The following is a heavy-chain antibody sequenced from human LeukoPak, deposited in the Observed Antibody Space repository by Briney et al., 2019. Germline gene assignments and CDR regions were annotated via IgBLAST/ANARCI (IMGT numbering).Heavy chain of an antibody. CDR2: ISGSGGST. CDR1: GFTFNSFA. D-gene: IGHD3-10*01. CDR3: AKDARGVRLSDV. J-gene: IGHJ6*02. V-gene: IGHV3-23*01. Sequence: GGSLRLSCAASGFTFNSFAMNWVRQAPGKGLEWVSAISGSGGSTYYADSVKGRFTISRDNSKNTLYLQMNSLRAEDTAVYYCAKDARGVRLSDVWGQGTTVTVSS.